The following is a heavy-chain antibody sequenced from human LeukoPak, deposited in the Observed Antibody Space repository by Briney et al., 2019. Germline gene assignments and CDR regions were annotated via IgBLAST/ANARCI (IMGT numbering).Heavy chain of an antibody. D-gene: IGHD6-19*01. J-gene: IGHJ5*02. V-gene: IGHV1-2*02. CDR3: ARDQWSIAVAGTDWLDP. CDR2: INPNSGGT. CDR1: GYTFTGYY. Sequence: ASVKVSCKASGYTFTGYYMHWVRQAPGQGLEWMGWINPNSGGTNYAQKFQGRVTMTRDTSISTAYMELSRLRSDDTAVYYCARDQWSIAVAGTDWLDPWGQGTLVTVSS.